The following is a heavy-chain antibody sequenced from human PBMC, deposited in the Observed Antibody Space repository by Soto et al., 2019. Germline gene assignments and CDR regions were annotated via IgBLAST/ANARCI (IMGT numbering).Heavy chain of an antibody. D-gene: IGHD2-15*01. J-gene: IGHJ5*02. CDR2: ISGSGDTT. CDR3: AKTLVVVPTTEKGDWFDP. CDR1: GFSFSSFA. Sequence: EVQLLESGGGVGQLGGSLRLSCVASGFSFSSFAMSWVRQAPGTGKGLEWVSSISGSGDTTFYADSVRGRLTISRDNSRHTLYLRMNYLRAEDTAVYYCAKTLVVVPTTEKGDWFDPWGQGTLVTVSS. V-gene: IGHV3-23*01.